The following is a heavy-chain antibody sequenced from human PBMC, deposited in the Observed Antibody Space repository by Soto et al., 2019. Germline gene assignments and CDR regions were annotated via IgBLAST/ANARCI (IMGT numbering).Heavy chain of an antibody. J-gene: IGHJ3*02. Sequence: GGSLRLSCAASGFTFSSYGMHGVRQAPGKGLEWVAVIWYDGSNKYYADSVKGRFTISRDNSKNTLYLQMNSLRAEDTAVYYCARDRTPYCGGDCQAGAHAFDIWGQGTMVTVSS. D-gene: IGHD2-21*01. CDR1: GFTFSSYG. CDR2: IWYDGSNK. V-gene: IGHV3-33*01. CDR3: ARDRTPYCGGDCQAGAHAFDI.